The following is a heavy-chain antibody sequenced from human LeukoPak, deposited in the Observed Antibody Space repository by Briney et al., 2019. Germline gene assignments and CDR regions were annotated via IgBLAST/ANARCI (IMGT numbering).Heavy chain of an antibody. CDR3: ARDSTTTVTHLDY. V-gene: IGHV3-30*02. Sequence: PGGSLRLSCAASGFTFSSYGMHWVRQAPGKGLEWVAFIRYDGSNKYYADSVKGRFTISRDNAKNSLYLQMNSLRAEDTAVYYCARDSTTTVTHLDYWGQGTLVTVSS. D-gene: IGHD4-17*01. CDR1: GFTFSSYG. CDR2: IRYDGSNK. J-gene: IGHJ4*02.